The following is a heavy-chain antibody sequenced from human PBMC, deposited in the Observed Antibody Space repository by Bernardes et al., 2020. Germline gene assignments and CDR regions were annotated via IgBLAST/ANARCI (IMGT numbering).Heavy chain of an antibody. CDR1: GFDLTHHD. V-gene: IGHV1-8*01. CDR2: MNHNDDT. J-gene: IGHJ5*02. Sequence: ASVKASCKASGFDLTHHDLNWVRQATGQGLEWMGWMNHNDDTGFAQKFRGRVTMTRDTSTNTVYMELSRLTSDDTAVYYCARGLGVGATNWLDPWGQGSPVIVSS. D-gene: IGHD1-26*01. CDR3: ARGLGVGATNWLDP.